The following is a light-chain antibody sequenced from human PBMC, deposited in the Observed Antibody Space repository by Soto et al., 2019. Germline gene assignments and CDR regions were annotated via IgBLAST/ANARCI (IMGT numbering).Light chain of an antibody. J-gene: IGLJ1*01. V-gene: IGLV2-11*01. CDR1: SSDVGGYSY. CDR2: DVT. Sequence: QSVLTQPHSVSGSPGQSVTTSCTGTSSDVGGYSYVSWYQQHPGKAPELIIYDVTERPSGVPDRFSGSKSGNTASLTISGLQAEDEADYYCCSYTGSYSYVFGIGTKVTVL. CDR3: CSYTGSYSYV.